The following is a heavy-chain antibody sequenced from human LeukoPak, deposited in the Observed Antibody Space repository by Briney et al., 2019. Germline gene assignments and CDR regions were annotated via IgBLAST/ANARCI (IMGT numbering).Heavy chain of an antibody. V-gene: IGHV3-23*01. CDR1: AFTFSSYA. CDR2: ISGSGGST. CDR3: AREPGFGGGRYDSSAPRAGY. D-gene: IGHD3-22*01. J-gene: IGHJ4*02. Sequence: PGGSLRLSCAASAFTFSSYAMSWVRQAPGKGLEWVSSISGSGGSTYYADSVKGRFTISRDNSKNTLYLQMNSLRAEDTAVYYCAREPGFGGGRYDSSAPRAGYWGQGTLVTVSS.